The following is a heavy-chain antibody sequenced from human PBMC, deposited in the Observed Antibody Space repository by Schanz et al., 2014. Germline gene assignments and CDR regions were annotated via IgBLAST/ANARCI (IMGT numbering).Heavy chain of an antibody. CDR3: AKEKEEVAADGSFFDY. CDR1: GFTFSRYW. D-gene: IGHD6-13*01. CDR2: IYMDGSGR. J-gene: IGHJ4*02. V-gene: IGHV3-74*01. Sequence: EVQLLESGGGLVQPGGSLRLSCAASGFTFSRYWMQWVRQAPGKGLVWVSRIYMDGSGRDYGDSVKGRFTVSRDNAKNTLYLQMNSLRAEDTAVYYCAKEKEEVAADGSFFDYWGQGTLVTVSS.